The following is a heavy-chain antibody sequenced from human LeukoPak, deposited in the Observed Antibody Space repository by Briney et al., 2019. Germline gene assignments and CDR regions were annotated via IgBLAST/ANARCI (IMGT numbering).Heavy chain of an antibody. CDR1: GGSISGYY. V-gene: IGHV4-4*07. J-gene: IGHJ4*02. Sequence: SETLSLTCTVSGGSISGYYWSWIRQPAGEGLEWIGHIYTSGSTDYNPSLKSRVTMSVDTSKKQSSLKLSSVTAADTAVYYCAGRGLLSGFSDFDYWGQGTLVTVSS. CDR2: IYTSGST. D-gene: IGHD3-3*01. CDR3: AGRGLLSGFSDFDY.